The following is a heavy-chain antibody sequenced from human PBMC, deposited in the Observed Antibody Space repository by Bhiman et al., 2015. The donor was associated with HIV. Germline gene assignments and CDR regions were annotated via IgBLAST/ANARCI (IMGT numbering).Heavy chain of an antibody. CDR2: INGVGSTT. D-gene: IGHD1-26*01. CDR3: AKGPGSHSAFFHFDY. J-gene: IGHJ4*02. CDR1: GFTFSSHA. Sequence: EVQLLESGGGLVQPGGSLRLSCGVSGFTFSSHAMSWVRQAPGKGLEWVSAINGVGSTTYYADSVKGRFTISRDNSKNTLYLQMNSLRAEDTAVYYCAKGPGSHSAFFHFDYWGQGTLVTVSS. V-gene: IGHV3-23*01.